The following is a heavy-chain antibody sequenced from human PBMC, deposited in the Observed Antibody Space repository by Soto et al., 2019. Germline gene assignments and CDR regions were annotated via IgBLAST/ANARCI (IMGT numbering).Heavy chain of an antibody. V-gene: IGHV4-59*12. Sequence: PSETLSLTCTVSGDSISSYYWSWIRQPPGKGLEWIGYIHYSGSTNYNPSLKSRVTISVDTSKNQFSLRLSSVTAADTAVYYCARDLRAGVTMVRGVIIHYYYYGMDVWGQGTTVTVSS. J-gene: IGHJ6*02. CDR3: ARDLRAGVTMVRGVIIHYYYYGMDV. CDR2: IHYSGST. D-gene: IGHD3-10*01. CDR1: GDSISSYY.